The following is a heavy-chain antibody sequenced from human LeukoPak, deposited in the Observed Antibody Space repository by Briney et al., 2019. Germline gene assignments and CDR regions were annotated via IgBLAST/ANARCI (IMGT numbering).Heavy chain of an antibody. CDR3: ARDGFQLDGSSGYQNYDY. CDR2: ISYDGSNK. Sequence: GGSLRLSCAASGFTFSSYAMHWVRQAPGKGLEWVAVISYDGSNKYYADSVKGRFTISRDNSKNTLYLQMNSLRAEDTAVYYCARDGFQLDGSSGYQNYDYWGQGTLVTVSS. V-gene: IGHV3-30*04. J-gene: IGHJ4*02. CDR1: GFTFSSYA. D-gene: IGHD3-22*01.